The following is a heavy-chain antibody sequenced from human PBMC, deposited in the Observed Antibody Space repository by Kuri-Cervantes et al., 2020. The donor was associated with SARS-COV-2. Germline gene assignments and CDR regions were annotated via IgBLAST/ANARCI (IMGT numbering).Heavy chain of an antibody. V-gene: IGHV1-8*01. CDR3: AREGDGGETVYYYGMDV. D-gene: IGHD1-26*01. J-gene: IGHJ6*02. CDR1: GYTFTSYD. CDR2: MNPNSGNT. Sequence: ASVKVSCKASGYTFTSYDINWVRQATGQGLEWMRWMNPNSGNTGYAQKFQGRVTMTRNTSISTAYMELSSLRSEDTAVYYCAREGDGGETVYYYGMDVWGQGTTVTVSS.